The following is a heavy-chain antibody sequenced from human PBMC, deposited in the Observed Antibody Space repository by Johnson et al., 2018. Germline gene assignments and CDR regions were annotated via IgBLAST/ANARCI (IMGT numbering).Heavy chain of an antibody. CDR2: IWYDGSNK. D-gene: IGHD3-10*01. CDR1: GFTFSSYG. V-gene: IGHV3-33*01. J-gene: IGHJ3*02. Sequence: QVQLVQSGGGVVQPGRSLRLSCAASGFTFSSYGMHWVRQAPGKGLEWVAVIWYDGSNKYYADSVKGRFTISRDNSKNTLYLQMHSLRAEDTAVYYCARDIGDRAFDIWGQGTMVTVSS. CDR3: ARDIGDRAFDI.